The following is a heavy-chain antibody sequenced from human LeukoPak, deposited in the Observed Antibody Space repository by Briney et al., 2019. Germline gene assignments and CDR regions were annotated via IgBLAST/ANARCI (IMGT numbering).Heavy chain of an antibody. CDR3: ARDQRTISYGLSG. CDR2: ISYDGSNK. Sequence: GGPVRLFCAASGFTFSSYEMNWVRQAPGKGLEGVAVISYDGSNKYYGDSVKGRFTISRDNCKNTLYLQINSLRAEDTAVYSCARDQRTISYGLSGWGQGTLVTVSS. CDR1: GFTFSSYE. V-gene: IGHV3-30*04. D-gene: IGHD5-18*01. J-gene: IGHJ4*02.